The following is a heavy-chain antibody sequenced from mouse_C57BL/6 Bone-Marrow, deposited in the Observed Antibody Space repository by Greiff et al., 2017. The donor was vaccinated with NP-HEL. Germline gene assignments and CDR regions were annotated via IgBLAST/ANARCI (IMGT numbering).Heavy chain of an antibody. CDR3: TREDYGSSPWFAY. J-gene: IGHJ3*01. CDR2: ISSGGDYI. Sequence: EVKVIESGEGLVKPGGSLKLSCAASGFTFSSYAMSWVRQTPEKRLEWVAYISSGGDYIYYADTVKGRFTISRDNARNTLYLQMSSLKSEDTAMYYCTREDYGSSPWFAYWGQGTLVTVSA. CDR1: GFTFSSYA. V-gene: IGHV5-9-1*02. D-gene: IGHD1-1*01.